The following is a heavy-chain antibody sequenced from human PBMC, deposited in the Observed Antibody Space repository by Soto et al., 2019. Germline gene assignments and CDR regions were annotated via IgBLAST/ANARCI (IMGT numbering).Heavy chain of an antibody. Sequence: SVKVSCKASGGTFSSYAISWVRQAPGQGLEWMGGIIPIFGTANYAQKFQGRVTITADESTSTAYMELSSLRSEDTAVYYCARDRGAGPPYYYYGMDVWGQGTTVTVSS. CDR2: IIPIFGTA. D-gene: IGHD1-26*01. J-gene: IGHJ6*02. V-gene: IGHV1-69*13. CDR1: GGTFSSYA. CDR3: ARDRGAGPPYYYYGMDV.